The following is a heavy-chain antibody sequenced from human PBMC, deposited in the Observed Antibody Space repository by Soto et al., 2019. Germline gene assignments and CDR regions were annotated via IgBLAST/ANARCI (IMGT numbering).Heavy chain of an antibody. CDR1: GFTFDDYT. V-gene: IGHV3-43*01. CDR3: AKDLRDGEYSSSSLRYYGMDV. Sequence: GGSLRLSCAASGFTFDDYTMHWVRQAPGKGLEWVSLISWDGGSTYYADSVKGRFTISRDNSKNSLYLQMNSLRTEDTALYYCAKDLRDGEYSSSSLRYYGMDVWGQGTTVTVSS. J-gene: IGHJ6*02. CDR2: ISWDGGST. D-gene: IGHD6-6*01.